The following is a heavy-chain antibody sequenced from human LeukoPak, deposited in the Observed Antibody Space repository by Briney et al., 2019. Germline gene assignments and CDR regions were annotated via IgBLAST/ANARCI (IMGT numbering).Heavy chain of an antibody. Sequence: PGGSLRLSCAASGFTFTSYSMSWDRQAPGKGLEWVSGTSDRGDYTYYADSVKGRFTISRDSSKNTLFLRMNSLRAEDTALYFCARKAQYNGHYPLDYWGQGTLVTVSS. J-gene: IGHJ4*02. CDR1: GFTFTSYS. CDR3: ARKAQYNGHYPLDY. CDR2: TSDRGDYT. D-gene: IGHD1-7*01. V-gene: IGHV3-23*01.